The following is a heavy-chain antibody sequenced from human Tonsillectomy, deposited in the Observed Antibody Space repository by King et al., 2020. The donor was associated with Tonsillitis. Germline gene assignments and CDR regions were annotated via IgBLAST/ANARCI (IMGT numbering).Heavy chain of an antibody. CDR1: GFTFSSYW. CDR2: INSDGSST. J-gene: IGHJ6*02. V-gene: IGHV3-74*01. D-gene: IGHD6-6*01. Sequence: VQLVESGGGLVQPGGSLRLSCAASGFTFSSYWMHWVRQAPGKGLVWVSRINSDGSSTSYADSVKGRFTIYRDNAKNTLYLQMNSLRAEDTAVYYCAPTWLAARHRDYSYYYYGMDVWGQGTTVTVSS. CDR3: APTWLAARHRDYSYYYYGMDV.